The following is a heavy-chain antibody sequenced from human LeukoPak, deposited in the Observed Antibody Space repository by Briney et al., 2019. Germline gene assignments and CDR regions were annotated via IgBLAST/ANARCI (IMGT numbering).Heavy chain of an antibody. J-gene: IGHJ4*02. Sequence: SETLSLTCTVSGGSISGYYWSWIRQPPGKGLEWIGYIYTSGSTNYNPSLKSRVTISGDTSKSQFSLRLRSGTAADTAMYFCARAYSRSYSHFDDWGQETLGTASS. V-gene: IGHV4-4*09. CDR3: ARAYSRSYSHFDD. CDR1: GGSISGYY. D-gene: IGHD1-26*01. CDR2: IYTSGST.